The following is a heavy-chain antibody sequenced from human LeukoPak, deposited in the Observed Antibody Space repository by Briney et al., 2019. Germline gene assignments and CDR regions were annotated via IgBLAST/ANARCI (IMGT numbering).Heavy chain of an antibody. Sequence: SQTLSLTCAVSGGSISSGGYSWSWIRQPPGEGLEWIGYIYHSGSTNYNPSLKSRVTISVDTSKNQFSLKLSSVTAADTAVYYCARGPSGSYNRFDPWGQGTLVTVSS. CDR3: ARGPSGSYNRFDP. V-gene: IGHV4-30-2*01. CDR1: GGSISSGGYS. J-gene: IGHJ5*02. CDR2: IYHSGST. D-gene: IGHD1-26*01.